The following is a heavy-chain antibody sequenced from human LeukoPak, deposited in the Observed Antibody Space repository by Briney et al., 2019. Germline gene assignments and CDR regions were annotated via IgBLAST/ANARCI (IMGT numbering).Heavy chain of an antibody. CDR2: INAGNGYT. J-gene: IGHJ4*02. CDR3: ARAIQYRDYNDWLLKTYYFDY. Sequence: GASVKVSCKASGYTFTSYAMHWVRQAPGQRLEWMGWINAGNGYTKYSQKFQGRVTITRDTSASTAYMELSSLRSEDTAVYYCARAIQYRDYNDWLLKTYYFDYWGQGTLVTVSS. D-gene: IGHD3-9*01. V-gene: IGHV1-3*01. CDR1: GYTFTSYA.